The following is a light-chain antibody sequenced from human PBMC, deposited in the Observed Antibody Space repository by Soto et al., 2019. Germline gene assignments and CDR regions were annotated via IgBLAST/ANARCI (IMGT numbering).Light chain of an antibody. CDR2: DVS. CDR3: SSYTSSSTR. Sequence: QSVLTQPASVSGSPGQSITISCTGTSSDVGGYNYVSWYQQHPGKAPKLMIYDVSNRPSGVSNRFSGSKSGNTASLTISGLQAEDEADYYCSSYTSSSTRFGGGPKVTVL. CDR1: SSDVGGYNY. V-gene: IGLV2-14*01. J-gene: IGLJ3*02.